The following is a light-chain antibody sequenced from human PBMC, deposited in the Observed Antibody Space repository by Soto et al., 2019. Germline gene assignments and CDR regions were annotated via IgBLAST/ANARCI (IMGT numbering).Light chain of an antibody. CDR1: TSYFGNYNL. CDR2: EGS. V-gene: IGLV2-23*03. Sequence: QSALIQPASVTGTPGQSITISCIGTTSYFGNYNLVSWYQHYPGKAPKLIMYEGSRRPSGVSDRFSGSKSGGTASLTISGLQAEAEANYYCCSYAGNSAFVFGGGTKLTVL. J-gene: IGLJ3*02. CDR3: CSYAGNSAFV.